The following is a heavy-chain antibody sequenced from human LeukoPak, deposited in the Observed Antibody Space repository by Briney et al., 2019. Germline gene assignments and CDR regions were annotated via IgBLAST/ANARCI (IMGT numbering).Heavy chain of an antibody. V-gene: IGHV4-34*01. CDR1: GGSFSGYY. Sequence: SETLSLTCAVYGGSFSGYYWSWIRQPPGKGPEWIGEINHSGSTNYNPSLKSRVTISVDTSKNQFSLELSSVTAADTAVYYCARWRPRSYYYYYGMDVWGQGTTVTVSS. J-gene: IGHJ6*02. CDR2: INHSGST. CDR3: ARWRPRSYYYYYGMDV. D-gene: IGHD6-25*01.